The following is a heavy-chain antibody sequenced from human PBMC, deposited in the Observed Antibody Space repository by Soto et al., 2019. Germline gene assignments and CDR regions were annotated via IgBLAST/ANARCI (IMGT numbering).Heavy chain of an antibody. D-gene: IGHD6-13*01. CDR1: GYKFSTYW. CDR3: ASPRTRYSSSWPHYYYYGMDV. CDR2: IYPLDSDT. J-gene: IGHJ6*02. Sequence: GESLKISCKGSGYKFSTYWIGWVRQMPGKGLEWMGIIYPLDSDTKYSPSFQGQVTISVDKSISTAYLQWSSLRSEDTAVYYCASPRTRYSSSWPHYYYYGMDVWGQGTTVPVSS. V-gene: IGHV5-51*01.